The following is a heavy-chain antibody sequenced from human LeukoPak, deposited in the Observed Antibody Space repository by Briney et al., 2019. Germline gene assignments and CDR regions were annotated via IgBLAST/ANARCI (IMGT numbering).Heavy chain of an antibody. CDR1: GYTFSTFG. V-gene: IGHV1-18*01. CDR2: ISAYNGDT. D-gene: IGHD7-27*01. J-gene: IGHJ5*02. CDR3: ARSGDGNWFDP. Sequence: ASVKVSCKASGYTFSTFGVAWVRQAPGQGLEWMGWISAYNGDTHYAQNVQGRGALTTDTSTTTAYMEVTSLTSDDTAVYYCARSGDGNWFDPWGQGTLVTVSS.